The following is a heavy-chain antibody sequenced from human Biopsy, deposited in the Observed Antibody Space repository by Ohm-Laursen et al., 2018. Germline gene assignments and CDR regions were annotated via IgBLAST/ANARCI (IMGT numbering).Heavy chain of an antibody. CDR2: INWNSDRV. V-gene: IGHV3-9*01. Sequence: RSLRLSCAASGFKFDEFAMHWVRQTPGKGLEWVSAINWNSDRVDYAGSVKGRFTISRDNAKDSLFLQMNSLRVEDTAVYYCAREMSHESTIRDSFDLWGQGTMVTVSS. CDR3: AREMSHESTIRDSFDL. CDR1: GFKFDEFA. D-gene: IGHD5/OR15-5a*01. J-gene: IGHJ3*01.